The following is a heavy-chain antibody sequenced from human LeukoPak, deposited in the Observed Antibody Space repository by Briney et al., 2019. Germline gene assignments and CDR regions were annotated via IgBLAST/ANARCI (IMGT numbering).Heavy chain of an antibody. CDR2: IWYDGSNK. CDR3: AREGAAIVGATGAFDI. Sequence: GGSLRLSCAASGFTFSSYGMHWVRQAPGKGLEWVAVIWYDGSNKYYADSVKGRFTISRDNSKNTLYLQINSLRAEDTAVYYCAREGAAIVGATGAFDIWGQGTMVTVSS. CDR1: GFTFSSYG. V-gene: IGHV3-33*08. J-gene: IGHJ3*02. D-gene: IGHD1-26*01.